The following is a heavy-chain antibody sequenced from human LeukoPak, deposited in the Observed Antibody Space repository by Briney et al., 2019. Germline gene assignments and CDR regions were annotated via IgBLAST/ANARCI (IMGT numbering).Heavy chain of an antibody. J-gene: IGHJ4*02. CDR2: ISSSSSYI. CDR1: GFTFSSYS. V-gene: IGHV3-21*01. CDR3: ARAPPEYDFWSGYYDFDY. Sequence: KSGGSLRLSCAASGFTFSSYSMNWVRQAPGKGLEWVSSISSSSSYIYYADSVKGRFTISRDNAKNSLYLQMNSLRAEDTAVYYCARAPPEYDFWSGYYDFDYWGQGTLVTVSS. D-gene: IGHD3-3*01.